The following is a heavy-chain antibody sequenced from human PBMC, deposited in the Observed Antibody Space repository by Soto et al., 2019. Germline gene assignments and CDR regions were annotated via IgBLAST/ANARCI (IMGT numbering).Heavy chain of an antibody. CDR2: MNPNSGNT. CDR1: GYTFTSYD. Sequence: QVQLVQSGAEVKKPGASVKVSCKASGYTFTSYDINWVRQATGQGLEWMGWMNPNSGNTGYAQKFQGRVTMTRNTSISTAYMELRSLRSEDTAVYYCARGRAGGNLPRAWNWFDPWGQGTLVTVSS. D-gene: IGHD1-26*01. J-gene: IGHJ5*02. CDR3: ARGRAGGNLPRAWNWFDP. V-gene: IGHV1-8*01.